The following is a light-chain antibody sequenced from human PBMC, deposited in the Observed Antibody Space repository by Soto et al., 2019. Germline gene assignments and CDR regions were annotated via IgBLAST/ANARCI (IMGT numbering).Light chain of an antibody. CDR2: GAT. J-gene: IGKJ5*01. CDR3: QQYVTSPAIT. V-gene: IGKV3-20*01. CDR1: ERVGDY. Sequence: EIVWPQSPGALCLSPGDRATLSCWASERVGDYLAWYQQKPGQAPRLLIYGATKRTSGTPDRFSGTGSETAFTLASSRLEPGDFAVYYCQQYVTSPAITFGQGTRLEIK.